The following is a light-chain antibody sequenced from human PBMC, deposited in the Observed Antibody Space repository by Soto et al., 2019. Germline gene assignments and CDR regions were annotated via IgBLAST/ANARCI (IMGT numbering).Light chain of an antibody. CDR3: QSYDATYVV. CDR1: SGSIASNY. CDR2: EYD. J-gene: IGLJ2*01. V-gene: IGLV6-57*04. Sequence: NFMLTQPHSVSGSPGKTVTIPCTRVSGSIASNYVQWHQQRPGSAPTTVIFEYDQRPSGVPDRFSGSIDSSSNSASLTISGLMTEDEADYYCQSYDATYVVFGGGTKLTVL.